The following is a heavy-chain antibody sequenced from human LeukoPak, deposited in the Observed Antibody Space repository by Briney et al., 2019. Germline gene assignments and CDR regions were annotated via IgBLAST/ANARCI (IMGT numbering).Heavy chain of an antibody. D-gene: IGHD6-25*01. CDR1: GFTFSSYS. CDR2: ISSSSSYI. J-gene: IGHJ6*02. V-gene: IGHV3-21*01. CDR3: ARDLDSTGRDYYHGMDV. Sequence: GGSLRLSCAASGFTFSSYSMNWVRQAPGKGLEWVSSISSSSSYIYYADSVKGRFTISRDNAKNSLYLQMNSLRAEDTAVYYCARDLDSTGRDYYHGMDVWGQGTTVTVSS.